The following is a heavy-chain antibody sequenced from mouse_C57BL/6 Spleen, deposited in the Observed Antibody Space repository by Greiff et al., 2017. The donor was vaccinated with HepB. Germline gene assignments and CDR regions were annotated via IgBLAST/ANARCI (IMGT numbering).Heavy chain of an antibody. V-gene: IGHV10-1*01. CDR2: IRSKSNNNAT. J-gene: IGHJ3*01. CDR3: VRQKESLYYSNFAY. Sequence: EVQLVESGGGLVQPKGSLKLSCAASGFSFNTYAMNWVRQAPGKGLDGVARIRSKSNNNATNKADSVKDRFTISRDDSESRLYLQMNNLKTEDTAMYYCVRQKESLYYSNFAYWGQGTLVTVSA. CDR1: GFSFNTYA. D-gene: IGHD2-5*01.